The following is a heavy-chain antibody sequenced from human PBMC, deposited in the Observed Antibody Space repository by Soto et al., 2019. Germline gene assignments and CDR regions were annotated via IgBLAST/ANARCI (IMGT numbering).Heavy chain of an antibody. V-gene: IGHV4-61*08. CDR3: ARSEFRYSYFDY. J-gene: IGHJ4*02. CDR2: IYYSGST. Sequence: PSETLSLTCTVSGGSISSGDYYWSWIRQPPGKGLEWIGYIYYSGSTNYNPSLKSRVTMSVDTSKNQFSLKLSSVTAADTAVYYCARSEFRYSYFDYCGQGTLVTVSS. D-gene: IGHD3-16*02. CDR1: GGSISSGDYY.